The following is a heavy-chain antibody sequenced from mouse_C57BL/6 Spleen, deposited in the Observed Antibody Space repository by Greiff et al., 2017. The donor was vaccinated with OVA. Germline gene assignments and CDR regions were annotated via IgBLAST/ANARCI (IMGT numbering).Heavy chain of an antibody. J-gene: IGHJ2*01. CDR3: AKIFYDGYPYFDY. Sequence: VQLQQPGAELVKPGASVKLSCKASGYTFTSYWMHWVKQRPGRGLEWIGRTDPNSGGTKYNEKFKSKATLTVDKPSSTAYMQLSNLTSEDSAVYYCAKIFYDGYPYFDYWGQGTTLTVSS. D-gene: IGHD2-3*01. CDR1: GYTFTSYW. V-gene: IGHV1-72*01. CDR2: TDPNSGGT.